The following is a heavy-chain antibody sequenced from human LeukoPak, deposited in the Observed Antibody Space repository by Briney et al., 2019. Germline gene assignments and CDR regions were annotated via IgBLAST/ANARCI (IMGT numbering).Heavy chain of an antibody. Sequence: PQTLSLTCTVSGGSISSGGYYWSWIRQHPGKGLEWIGYIYYSGSTYYNPSLKSRVTISVDTSKNQFSLKLSSVTAADTAVYYCARDRPSSSGIYFDYWGQGTLVTVSS. D-gene: IGHD6-6*01. CDR3: ARDRPSSSGIYFDY. CDR1: GGSISSGGYY. J-gene: IGHJ4*02. CDR2: IYYSGST. V-gene: IGHV4-31*03.